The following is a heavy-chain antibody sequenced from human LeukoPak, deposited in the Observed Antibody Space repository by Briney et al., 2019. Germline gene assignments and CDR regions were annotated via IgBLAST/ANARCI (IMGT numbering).Heavy chain of an antibody. J-gene: IGHJ4*02. CDR2: VGNNSGNT. Sequence: GGSLRLSCAASGFIFRGYSMNWVRQAPGKRLEWISYVGNNSGNTKYADSVKGRFTISADSAKNSLYLQMNRLRVEDTAVYYSARDHRYAFDRWGQGTLVTVSS. D-gene: IGHD2-2*01. CDR1: GFIFRGYS. V-gene: IGHV3-48*04. CDR3: ARDHRYAFDR.